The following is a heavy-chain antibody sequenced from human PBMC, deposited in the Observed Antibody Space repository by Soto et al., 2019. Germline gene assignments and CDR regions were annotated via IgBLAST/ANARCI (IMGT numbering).Heavy chain of an antibody. V-gene: IGHV4-31*03. D-gene: IGHD3-3*02. CDR1: GGSISSGGFY. Sequence: QVQLQESGPGLVKPSQTLSLSCTVSGGSISSGGFYWSWIRQFPGTGLEWIANIYYTGSTYYNESLKSRVTISVDTSENQFSLRLNSVTAADTAVYYCARVGISASDPFDFWGQGTMVTVSS. CDR2: IYYTGST. CDR3: ARVGISASDPFDF. J-gene: IGHJ3*01.